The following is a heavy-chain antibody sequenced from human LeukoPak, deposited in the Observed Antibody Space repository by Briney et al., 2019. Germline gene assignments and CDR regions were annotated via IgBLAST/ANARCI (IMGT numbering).Heavy chain of an antibody. Sequence: ASVKVSCKASGYTFTGYYMHWVRQAPGQGLEWMGRINPNSGGTNYAQKFQGRVTMTRDTSISTACMELSRLRSDDTAVYYCARDRSLIIKDYYYYGMDVWGQGTTVTVSS. CDR2: INPNSGGT. CDR1: GYTFTGYY. CDR3: ARDRSLIIKDYYYYGMDV. J-gene: IGHJ6*02. V-gene: IGHV1-2*06. D-gene: IGHD2-8*01.